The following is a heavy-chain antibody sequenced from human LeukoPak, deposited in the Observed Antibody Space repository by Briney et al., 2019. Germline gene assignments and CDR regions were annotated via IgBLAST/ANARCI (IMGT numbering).Heavy chain of an antibody. CDR3: ARGPWYYFDY. Sequence: SETLSLTCTVSGGSISSGGYYWSWMRQHPGKGLEWIGYIYYSGSTYYNPSLKSRVTISVDTSKNQFSLKLSSVTAADTAVYYCARGPWYYFDYWGQGTLVTVSS. V-gene: IGHV4-31*03. CDR2: IYYSGST. J-gene: IGHJ4*02. CDR1: GGSISSGGYY.